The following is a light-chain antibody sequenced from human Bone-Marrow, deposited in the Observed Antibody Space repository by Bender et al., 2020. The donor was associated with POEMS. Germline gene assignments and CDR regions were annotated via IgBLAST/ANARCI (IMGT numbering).Light chain of an antibody. V-gene: IGLV3-25*03. CDR1: VLAKKY. Sequence: SYELTQASSVSVSPGQTARITCSGDVLAKKYSRWLQQKPGQAPVLVIYKDSERPSGIPERFSASTSGTTVTLTITEVQAEDEAAYFCQSADGSGIWVFGGGTKLTVL. CDR3: QSADGSGIWV. CDR2: KDS. J-gene: IGLJ3*02.